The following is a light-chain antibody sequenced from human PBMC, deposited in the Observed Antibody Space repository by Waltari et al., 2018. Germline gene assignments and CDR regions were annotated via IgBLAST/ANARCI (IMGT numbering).Light chain of an antibody. V-gene: IGKV1-39*01. J-gene: IGKJ1*01. CDR1: QRISSY. Sequence: DIQMTQSPSSLSASVGDRVTITCRASQRISSYLNWYQQKPGKAPKLLIYAASSLQSGVPSRFSGSGSGTDFTLTISSLQPEDFATYYCQQSYSTPPYTFGQGTKVEIK. CDR3: QQSYSTPPYT. CDR2: AAS.